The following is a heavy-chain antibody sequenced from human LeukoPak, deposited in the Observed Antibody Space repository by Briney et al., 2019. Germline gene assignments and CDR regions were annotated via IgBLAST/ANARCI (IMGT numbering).Heavy chain of an antibody. CDR3: ARDLMGVAYRGAFYY. CDR1: GGSISSYY. Sequence: SETLSLTCTVSGGSISSYYWSWIRQPARTALEWIGRIYTSGTITYNPSLKSRVTMSVDTSKNQFSLKLSSVTAADTAVYYCARDLMGVAYRGAFYYWGQGTLVTVSS. J-gene: IGHJ4*02. V-gene: IGHV4-4*07. D-gene: IGHD6-13*01. CDR2: IYTSGTI.